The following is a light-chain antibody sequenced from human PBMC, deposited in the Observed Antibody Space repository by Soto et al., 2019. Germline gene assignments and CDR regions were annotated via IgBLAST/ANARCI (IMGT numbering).Light chain of an antibody. CDR3: QLYGISPH. V-gene: IGKV3-20*01. CDR1: QSSGSNF. CDR2: ASS. Sequence: EIVLTQSPGTLSLSPGERATLSCKTSQSSGSNFLAWYQHKPGQAPRLLIYASSNRATGIPDRFSGSAYGTDFTLTINRLEPEDFAVYYCQLYGISPHFGQGTRLEIK. J-gene: IGKJ5*01.